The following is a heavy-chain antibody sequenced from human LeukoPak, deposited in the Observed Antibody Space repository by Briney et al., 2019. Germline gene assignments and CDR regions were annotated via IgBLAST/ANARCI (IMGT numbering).Heavy chain of an antibody. Sequence: PGESLKISCKGSGYTFNNNWIGWVRQMAGKGLEWLGIIYPGDSDTRYSPSFQGQVTISVDKSINTAYLQWGSLKASDTAMYYCAREGRSSSPMDYWGRGTLVTVSS. J-gene: IGHJ4*02. CDR2: IYPGDSDT. CDR1: GYTFNNNW. V-gene: IGHV5-51*01. CDR3: AREGRSSSPMDY. D-gene: IGHD1-26*01.